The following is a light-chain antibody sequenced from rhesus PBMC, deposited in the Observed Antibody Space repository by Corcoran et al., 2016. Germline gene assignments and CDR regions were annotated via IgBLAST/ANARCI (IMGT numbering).Light chain of an antibody. V-gene: IGKV1-22*01. CDR1: QDISSW. Sequence: DIQMTQSPSSLSASVGDTVTITCRASQDISSWLAWYQQKAGKAPKLLIYKASSLQSGVPSRVSGSGSGTDFTLTVSGLQSEDSATYYCQQYSSRPTFGGGTKVEIK. J-gene: IGKJ4*01. CDR2: KAS. CDR3: QQYSSRPT.